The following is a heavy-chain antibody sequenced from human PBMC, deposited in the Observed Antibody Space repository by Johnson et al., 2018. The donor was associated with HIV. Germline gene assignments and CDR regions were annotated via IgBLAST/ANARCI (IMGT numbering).Heavy chain of an antibody. CDR3: AKTIVVVTADAFDI. Sequence: VQLVESGGGVVRPGGSLRLSCAASGFTFDDYGMNWVRQAPGKGLEWVSGINWNGGSTGYADSVKGRFTISRDNSKNTLYLQMNSLRAEDTAVYYCAKTIVVVTADAFDIWGQGTMVTVSS. CDR2: INWNGGST. J-gene: IGHJ3*02. D-gene: IGHD2-21*02. CDR1: GFTFDDYG. V-gene: IGHV3-20*04.